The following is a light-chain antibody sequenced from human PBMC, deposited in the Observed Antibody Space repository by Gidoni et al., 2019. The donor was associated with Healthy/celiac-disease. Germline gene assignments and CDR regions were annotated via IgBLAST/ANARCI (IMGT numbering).Light chain of an antibody. CDR2: QDT. CDR1: KLGDKY. V-gene: IGLV3-1*01. Sequence: SYELTQPPSVSVSPGQTASITCSGDKLGDKYACWYQQKPGQSPVLVIYQDTKRPSGIPERFSGSNSGNTATLTISGTQAMDEADYYCQAWDSVRAVFGGGTKLTVL. J-gene: IGLJ2*01. CDR3: QAWDSVRAV.